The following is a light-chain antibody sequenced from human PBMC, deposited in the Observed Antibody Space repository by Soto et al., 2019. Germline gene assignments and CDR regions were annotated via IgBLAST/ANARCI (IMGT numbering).Light chain of an antibody. V-gene: IGKV3-11*01. CDR3: QQRADWPAT. Sequence: EIVLTQYAATLSLSPGERAIRSCRASQSVSTYLAWYQQKPGQAPRLLIFDASNRATGIPARFSGSGSGTDFTLTISSLEPEDFAVYYCQQRADWPATFGPGTKVDIK. CDR2: DAS. CDR1: QSVSTY. J-gene: IGKJ3*01.